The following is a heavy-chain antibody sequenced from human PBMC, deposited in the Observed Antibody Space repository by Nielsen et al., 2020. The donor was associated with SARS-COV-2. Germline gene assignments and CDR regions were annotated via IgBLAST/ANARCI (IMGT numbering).Heavy chain of an antibody. Sequence: SVKVSCKASGYPLHAYGITWVRQAPALGLEWMAWINTYNGITYYAEKFRDRVTVTTDTPTTTAYLEMRSLRSDDTAVYFCAREEQWVIKDWGKGTLVTVSS. V-gene: IGHV1-18*01. CDR2: INTYNGIT. CDR1: GYPLHAYG. CDR3: AREEQWVIKD. D-gene: IGHD1-26*01. J-gene: IGHJ4*02.